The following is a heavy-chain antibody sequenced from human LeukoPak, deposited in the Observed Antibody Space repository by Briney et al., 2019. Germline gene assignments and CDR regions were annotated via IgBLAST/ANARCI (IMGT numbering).Heavy chain of an antibody. CDR3: ARDRNPHDFWSGYSSDY. CDR2: ITTTFYT. D-gene: IGHD3-3*01. V-gene: IGHV3-21*01. Sequence: GGSLRFSCAASGFTFSSYSFNWVRQVPGKGLEWVSSITTTFYTYYTDSVKGRFTISRDNAKNSLYLQMNSLRAEDTAVYYCARDRNPHDFWSGYSSDYWGQGTLVTVSS. CDR1: GFTFSSYS. J-gene: IGHJ4*02.